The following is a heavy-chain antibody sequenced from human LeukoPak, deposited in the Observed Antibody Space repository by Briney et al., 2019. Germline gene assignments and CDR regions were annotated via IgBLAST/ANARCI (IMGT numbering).Heavy chain of an antibody. D-gene: IGHD6-13*01. CDR2: ISTRSTYI. J-gene: IGHJ4*02. Sequence: PGESLRLSCAASGLTFSRYGMHWVRQAPGKGLEWISSISTRSTYIYYADSVKGRFTISRDNDKNSLYLQMHSLRAEDTAVYYCATSAAGPDYWGQGTLVTVSS. CDR1: GLTFSRYG. CDR3: ATSAAGPDY. V-gene: IGHV3-21*01.